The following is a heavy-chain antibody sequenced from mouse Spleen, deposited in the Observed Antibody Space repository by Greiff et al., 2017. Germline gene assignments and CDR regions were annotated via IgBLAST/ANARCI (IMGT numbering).Heavy chain of an antibody. Sequence: QVQLQQSGPELVKPGASVKISCKASGYAFSSSWMNWVKQRPGKGLEWIGRIYPGDGDTNYNGKFKGKATLTADKSSSTACMQLSSLTSEDSAVYFCASRGYWYFDVWGAGTTVTVSS. CDR2: IYPGDGDT. V-gene: IGHV1-82*01. J-gene: IGHJ1*01. CDR1: GYAFSSSW. CDR3: ASRGYWYFDV.